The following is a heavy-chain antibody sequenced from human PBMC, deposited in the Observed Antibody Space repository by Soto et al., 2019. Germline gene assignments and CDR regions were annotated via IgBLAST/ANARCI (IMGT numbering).Heavy chain of an antibody. CDR2: ISSSSSTI. D-gene: IGHD1-26*01. J-gene: IGHJ6*02. Sequence: GGSLRLSCAASGFTFSSYSMNWVRQAPGKGLEWVSYISSSSSTIYYADSVKGRFTISRDNAKNSLYLQMNSLRDEDTAVYYYASTPRREYYYYGMDVWGQGTTVTVSS. CDR1: GFTFSSYS. CDR3: ASTPRREYYYYGMDV. V-gene: IGHV3-48*02.